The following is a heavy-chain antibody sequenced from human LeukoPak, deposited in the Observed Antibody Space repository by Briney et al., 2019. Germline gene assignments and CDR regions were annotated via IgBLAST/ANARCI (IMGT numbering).Heavy chain of an antibody. D-gene: IGHD3-22*01. CDR1: GYTFTGYY. CDR3: ARDHNYNDSSGYSDY. CDR2: INPNSGGT. J-gene: IGHJ4*02. Sequence: GASVKVSCKASGYTFTGYYMHWVRQAPGQGLEWMGWINPNSGGTNYAQKFQGRVTMTRDTSISTAYMELSRLRSDDTAVYYCARDHNYNDSSGYSDYWGQGTLVTVSS. V-gene: IGHV1-2*02.